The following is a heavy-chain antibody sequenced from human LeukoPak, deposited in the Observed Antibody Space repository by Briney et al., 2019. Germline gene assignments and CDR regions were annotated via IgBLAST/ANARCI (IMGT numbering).Heavy chain of an antibody. V-gene: IGHV4-59*12. D-gene: IGHD6-13*01. CDR1: GGSITTYY. J-gene: IGHJ4*02. Sequence: SETLSLTCSVSGGSITTYYWTWIRQPPGKGLEWIGYINYSGSTSHNPSLNSRVTMSLDTSKNQFSLKLSSVTAADTAVYYCARGRASIAAAVFLDYWGQGTLVTVSS. CDR2: INYSGST. CDR3: ARGRASIAAAVFLDY.